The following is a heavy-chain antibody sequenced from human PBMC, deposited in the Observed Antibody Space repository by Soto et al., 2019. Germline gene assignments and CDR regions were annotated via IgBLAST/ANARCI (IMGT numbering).Heavy chain of an antibody. V-gene: IGHV5-51*01. CDR1: GYSFTSYW. CDR3: ARVYSPSYCSGGSCYSAKYYFDH. D-gene: IGHD2-15*01. J-gene: IGHJ4*02. CDR2: IYPGDSDT. Sequence: PGESLKISCKGSGYSFTSYWIGWVRQMPGKGLEWMGIIYPGDSDTRYSPSFQGQVTISADKSISTAYLQWSSLKASDTAMYYCARVYSPSYCSGGSCYSAKYYFDHWGQGPLVTVPT.